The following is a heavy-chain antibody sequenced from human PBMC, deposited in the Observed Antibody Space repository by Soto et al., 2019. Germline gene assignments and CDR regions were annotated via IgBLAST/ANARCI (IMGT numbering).Heavy chain of an antibody. CDR1: GYTFTSYY. Sequence: ASVKVSCKASGYTFTSYYMHWVRQAPGQGLEWMGIINPSGGSTSYAQKFQGRVTMTRDTSTSTVYMELSSLRSEDTAVYYCARDPPSASIAARPYYYYGMDVWGQGTTVTVSS. J-gene: IGHJ6*02. D-gene: IGHD6-6*01. V-gene: IGHV1-46*01. CDR3: ARDPPSASIAARPYYYYGMDV. CDR2: INPSGGST.